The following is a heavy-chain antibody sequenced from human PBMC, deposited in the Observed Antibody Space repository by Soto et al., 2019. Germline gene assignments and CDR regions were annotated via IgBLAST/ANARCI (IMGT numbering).Heavy chain of an antibody. CDR3: AAGGGLPRYQ. Sequence: QLQLQESGSGLVKPSQTLSLTCAVSGGSISSGGYSWSWIRQPPGKGLEWIGYIYHSGSTYYNPSRKIRVTLAVARSNNQFTLQLSSVPAADTAVYCCAAGGGLPRYQWCPGALV. D-gene: IGHD2-2*01. J-gene: IGHJ4*02. V-gene: IGHV4-30-2*01. CDR1: GGSISSGGYS. CDR2: IYHSGST.